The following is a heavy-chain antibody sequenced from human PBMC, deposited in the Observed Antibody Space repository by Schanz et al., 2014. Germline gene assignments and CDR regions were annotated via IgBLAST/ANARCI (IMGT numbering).Heavy chain of an antibody. CDR3: AKDRQTTVNRVGYYYGMDV. V-gene: IGHV3-33*06. D-gene: IGHD4-4*01. CDR1: GFTFSSYG. CDR2: IWFDGNNK. J-gene: IGHJ6*02. Sequence: QLQLVESGGGVVQPGRSLRLSCATSGFTFSSYGMHWVRQAPGKGLEWVAVIWFDGNNKYYADSVKGRFTISRDNSKNTLYLQMNSLRAEDTALYYCAKDRQTTVNRVGYYYGMDVWGQGTTVTVSS.